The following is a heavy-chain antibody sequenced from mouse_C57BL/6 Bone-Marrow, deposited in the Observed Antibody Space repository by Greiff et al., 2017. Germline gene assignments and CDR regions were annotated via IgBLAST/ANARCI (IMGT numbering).Heavy chain of an antibody. D-gene: IGHD3-2*02. CDR2: LNPGSGGT. Sequence: QVQLQQSGAELVRPGTSVKVSCKASGYAFTNYLIEWVKQRPGQGLEWIGVLNPGSGGTKYNEKFQGKATLTADKSSSTAYMQLSSLTSEDSAVYFGARAAQAFDYWGQGTTLTVSS. J-gene: IGHJ2*01. V-gene: IGHV1-54*01. CDR1: GYAFTNYL. CDR3: ARAAQAFDY.